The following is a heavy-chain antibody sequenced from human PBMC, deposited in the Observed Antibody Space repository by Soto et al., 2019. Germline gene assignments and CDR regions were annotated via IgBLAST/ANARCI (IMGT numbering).Heavy chain of an antibody. V-gene: IGHV3-66*03. Sequence: PGGSLRLSCAASGFTVSSNYMSWVRQAPGKGLEWVSVIYSCGSTYYADSVKGRFTISRDNSKNTLYLQMNSLRAEDTAVYYCARVLSSSLTTFDYWGQGTLVTVSS. D-gene: IGHD6-6*01. J-gene: IGHJ4*02. CDR1: GFTVSSNY. CDR3: ARVLSSSLTTFDY. CDR2: IYSCGST.